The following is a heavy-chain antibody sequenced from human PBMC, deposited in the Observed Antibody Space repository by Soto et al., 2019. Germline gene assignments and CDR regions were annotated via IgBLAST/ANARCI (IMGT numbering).Heavy chain of an antibody. V-gene: IGHV4-59*01. D-gene: IGHD4-17*01. Sequence: SETLSLTCTVSGGSISGYYWSWIRQPPGKGLEWIGYIYYSGSTNYNPSLKSRVTIAVDTSKNQFSLKLSSVTAADTAVYYCARNYGEGAFDLWRQGTMVIGSS. CDR1: GGSISGYY. CDR2: IYYSGST. J-gene: IGHJ3*01. CDR3: ARNYGEGAFDL.